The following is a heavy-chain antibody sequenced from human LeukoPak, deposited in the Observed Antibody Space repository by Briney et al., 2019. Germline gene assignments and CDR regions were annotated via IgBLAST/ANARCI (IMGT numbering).Heavy chain of an antibody. Sequence: PSDTLSLTCTVSAGSLSSSDYYWGWIRPSPGKGLEWIGRISYSRNTYYNPSLKSRVTISVDTSKNHFSLRLSSVTAADTAVYFCSRLTHSYYSDTSGYYPYYYMDVWGEGTTVTVSS. CDR3: SRLTHSYYSDTSGYYPYYYMDV. CDR2: ISYSRNT. D-gene: IGHD3-22*01. CDR1: AGSLSSSDYY. V-gene: IGHV4-39*02. J-gene: IGHJ6*03.